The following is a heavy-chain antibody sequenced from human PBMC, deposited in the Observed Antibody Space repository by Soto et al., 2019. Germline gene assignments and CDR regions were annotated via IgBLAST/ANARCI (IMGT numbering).Heavy chain of an antibody. CDR3: ARLTYSSGWYNY. V-gene: IGHV2-70*11. D-gene: IGHD6-19*01. CDR2: IDWDDDK. CDR1: GFSLSTSGMC. Sequence: ESGPTLVNPTQTLALTCTFSGFSLSTSGMCVSWIRQPPGKALEWLARIDWDDDKYYSTSLKTRLTISKDISKKQVVLTMTNMDPVHTATYYCARLTYSSGWYNYLGPGTLDTAST. J-gene: IGHJ4*02.